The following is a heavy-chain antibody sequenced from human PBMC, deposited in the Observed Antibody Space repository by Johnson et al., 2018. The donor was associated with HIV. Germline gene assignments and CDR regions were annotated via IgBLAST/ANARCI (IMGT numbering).Heavy chain of an antibody. CDR3: ARVGLGDAFDI. CDR2: IGTAGDT. D-gene: IGHD3-16*01. CDR1: GFTFSSYD. V-gene: IGHV3-13*01. J-gene: IGHJ3*02. Sequence: VQLVESGGGLVQPGGSLRLSCAASGFTFSSYDMHWVLQATGKGLEWVSAIGTAGDTYYADSVKGRFTISRDNPKNTLYLQMNSLRAEDTAVYYCARVGLGDAFDIWGQGTMVTVSS.